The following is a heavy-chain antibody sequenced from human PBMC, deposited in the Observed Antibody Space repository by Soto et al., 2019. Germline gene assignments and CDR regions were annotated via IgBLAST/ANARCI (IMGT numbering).Heavy chain of an antibody. V-gene: IGHV3-30-3*01. CDR2: ISYDGSNK. D-gene: IGHD1-20*01. CDR1: GFTFSSYA. J-gene: IGHJ4*02. Sequence: GGSLRLSCAASGFTFSSYAMHWVRQAPGKGLEWVAVISYDGSNKYYADSVKGRFTISRDNSKNTLYLQMNSLRAEDTAVYYCARDLSPVNNYYFDYWGQGTLVTVSS. CDR3: ARDLSPVNNYYFDY.